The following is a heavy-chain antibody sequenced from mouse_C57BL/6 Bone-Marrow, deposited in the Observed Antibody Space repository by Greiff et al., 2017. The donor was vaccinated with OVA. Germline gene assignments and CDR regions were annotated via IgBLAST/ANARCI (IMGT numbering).Heavy chain of an antibody. Sequence: QVQLQQSGAELVKPGASVKISCKASGYAFSSYWMNWVKQRPGKGLEWIGQIYPGDGDTNYNGKFKGKATLTADKSSSTAYMQLSSLTSEDSAVYFCARAYYYSNPAWFAYWGQGTLVTVSA. CDR1: GYAFSSYW. J-gene: IGHJ3*01. CDR3: ARAYYYSNPAWFAY. V-gene: IGHV1-80*01. D-gene: IGHD2-5*01. CDR2: IYPGDGDT.